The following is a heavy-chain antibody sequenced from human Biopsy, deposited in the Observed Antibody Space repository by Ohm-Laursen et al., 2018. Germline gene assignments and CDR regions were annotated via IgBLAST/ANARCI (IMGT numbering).Heavy chain of an antibody. CDR3: ARGYSV. CDR2: IKEDGSEV. V-gene: IGHV3-7*01. CDR1: GVTLSGYG. Sequence: SLRLSCAAFGVTLSGYGMSWVRRAPGKGLEWVATIKEDGSEVKYVASVKGRFTISRDNTESSLYLQMNNLTAEDTAVYYCARGYSVWGQGTLVTVSS. J-gene: IGHJ4*02. D-gene: IGHD5-18*01.